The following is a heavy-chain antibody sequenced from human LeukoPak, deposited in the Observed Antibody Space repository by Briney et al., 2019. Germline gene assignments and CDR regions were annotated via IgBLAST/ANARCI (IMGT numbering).Heavy chain of an antibody. CDR1: GFTFSSYS. Sequence: GGSLRLSCAASGFTFSSYSMNWVRQAPGKGLKWASSISSSSSYIYYADSVKGRFTISRDNAKNSLYLQMNSLRAEDTAVYYCARDRSPRITMVRGASGYWGQGTLVTVSS. J-gene: IGHJ4*02. D-gene: IGHD3-10*01. CDR2: ISSSSSYI. CDR3: ARDRSPRITMVRGASGY. V-gene: IGHV3-21*01.